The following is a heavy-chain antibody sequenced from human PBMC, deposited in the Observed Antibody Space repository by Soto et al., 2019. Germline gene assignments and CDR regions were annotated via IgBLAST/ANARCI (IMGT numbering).Heavy chain of an antibody. Sequence: ASVKVSCKASGYTFTSSAIHWVRQAPGQGLEWMGWINAGNGNIKHSQKFQHRVTITRDTSASTAYMELSSLRFEDTAVYYCARDGAVAGDSNCDYWGQGNLVTVSS. CDR2: INAGNGNI. CDR3: ARDGAVAGDSNCDY. V-gene: IGHV1-3*01. CDR1: GYTFTSSA. J-gene: IGHJ4*02. D-gene: IGHD6-19*01.